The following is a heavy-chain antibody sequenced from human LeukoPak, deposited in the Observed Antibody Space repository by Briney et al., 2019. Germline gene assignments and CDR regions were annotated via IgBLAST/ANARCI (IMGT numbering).Heavy chain of an antibody. CDR1: GGSLSSYN. J-gene: IGHJ5*02. CDR2: IYTSGGT. D-gene: IGHD3-22*01. Sequence: SETLSLTCTVSGGSLSSYNSSCVPHPAGEGLERIGRIYTSGGTNYNPSLKSRVTMSVDTSKNQFYLKLSSVTAADTAVYYCARQYYYDSSGYWGDNWFDPWGQGTLVTVSS. CDR3: ARQYYYDSSGYWGDNWFDP. V-gene: IGHV4-4*07.